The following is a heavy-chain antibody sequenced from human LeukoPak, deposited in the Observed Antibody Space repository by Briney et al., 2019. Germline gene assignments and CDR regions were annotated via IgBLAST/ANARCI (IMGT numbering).Heavy chain of an antibody. V-gene: IGHV4-59*11. J-gene: IGHJ4*02. CDR3: ARRYYYHSSAYYYSYLDY. Sequence: SETLSLTCTVSGASFGSHYWTWIRQPPGEGLEWIGYVYYDGTTNYNPSLKSRVTISIDTSNNQFSLNLRSVTAADTAIYYCARRYYYHSSAYYYSYLDYWGQGALVTVSS. D-gene: IGHD3-22*01. CDR2: VYYDGTT. CDR1: GASFGSHY.